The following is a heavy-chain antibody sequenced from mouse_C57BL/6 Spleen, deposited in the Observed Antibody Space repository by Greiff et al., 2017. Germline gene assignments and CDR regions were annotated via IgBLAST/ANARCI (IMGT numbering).Heavy chain of an antibody. CDR3: ARGIYYDYAWFAY. J-gene: IGHJ3*01. D-gene: IGHD2-4*01. CDR2: ILPGSGST. V-gene: IGHV1-9*01. Sequence: VQLQQSGAELMKPGASVKLSCKATGYTFPGYWIEWVKQRPGHGLEWIGEILPGSGSTNYNEKFKGKATFTADTSSSTAYMQLSSLTTEDSAVYYCARGIYYDYAWFAYWGQGTLVTVAA. CDR1: GYTFPGYW.